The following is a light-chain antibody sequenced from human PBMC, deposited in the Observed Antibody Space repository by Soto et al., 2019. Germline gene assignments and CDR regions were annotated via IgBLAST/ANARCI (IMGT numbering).Light chain of an antibody. Sequence: EIALTQSPGTMSLSPRERVTLSCRANRNIISNLAWYQQKPGQAPRLLIFFASTRATGVPDRFSGSGSGTDFTLTISSLQSADFGVYYCQQYYTWPRGTFGQGTKVDIK. CDR3: QQYYTWPRGT. CDR2: FAS. CDR1: RNIISN. J-gene: IGKJ1*01. V-gene: IGKV3-15*01.